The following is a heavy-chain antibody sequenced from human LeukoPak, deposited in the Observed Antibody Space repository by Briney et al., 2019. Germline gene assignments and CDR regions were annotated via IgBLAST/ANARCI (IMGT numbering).Heavy chain of an antibody. V-gene: IGHV3-23*01. Sequence: GGSLRLSCAACGFTFSSYAMSWVRQAAGKGLEGVSAISGSGCSTYYADSVNGRFTIYRDNSKNTLYLQMNSLRAEDTAVYYCAKRLAGAKGDDYWGQGTLVTVSS. D-gene: IGHD1-26*01. CDR2: ISGSGCST. CDR1: GFTFSSYA. J-gene: IGHJ4*02. CDR3: AKRLAGAKGDDY.